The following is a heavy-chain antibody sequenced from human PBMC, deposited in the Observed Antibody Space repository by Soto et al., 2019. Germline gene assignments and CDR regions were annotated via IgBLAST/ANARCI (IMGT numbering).Heavy chain of an antibody. D-gene: IGHD4-17*01. CDR3: ARCPRTTNWFDP. V-gene: IGHV3-21*01. J-gene: IGHJ5*02. Sequence: GGSLRLSCAASGFTFSSYSMNWVRQAPGKGLEWVSSISSSSSYIYYADSVKGRFTISRGNAKNSLYLQMNSLRAEDTAVYYCARCPRTTNWFDPWGQGTLVTVSS. CDR1: GFTFSSYS. CDR2: ISSSSSYI.